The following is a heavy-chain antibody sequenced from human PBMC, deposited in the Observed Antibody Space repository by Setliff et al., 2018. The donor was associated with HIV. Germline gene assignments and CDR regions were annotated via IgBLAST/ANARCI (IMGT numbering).Heavy chain of an antibody. D-gene: IGHD2-15*01. CDR2: IYTSGST. J-gene: IGHJ3*02. V-gene: IGHV4-4*07. Sequence: SSETLSLTCTVSGGSISSYYWSRIRQPAGKGLEWIGRIYTSGSTNYNPSLKSRVTMSVDTSKNQFSLKLSSVTAADTAVYYCARGYCSGGSCYFSVDAFDIWGQGTMVTVSS. CDR1: GGSISSYY. CDR3: ARGYCSGGSCYFSVDAFDI.